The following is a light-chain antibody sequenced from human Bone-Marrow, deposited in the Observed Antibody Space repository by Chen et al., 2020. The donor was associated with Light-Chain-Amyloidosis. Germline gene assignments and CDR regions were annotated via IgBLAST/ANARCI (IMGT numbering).Light chain of an antibody. J-gene: IGLJ3*02. Sequence: SYVLTQPSSVSVAPGQTATIACGGNNIGSTSVHWYQQTPGQTPLLVVYDDSDRPPGIPARLSVSNSGNTATLTISRVEAGDEADYYCQVWDRGSDRPVFGGGTKLTVL. CDR1: NIGSTS. CDR2: DDS. V-gene: IGLV3-21*02. CDR3: QVWDRGSDRPV.